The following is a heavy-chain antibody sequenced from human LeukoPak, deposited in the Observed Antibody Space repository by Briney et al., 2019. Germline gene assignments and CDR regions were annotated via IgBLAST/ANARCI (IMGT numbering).Heavy chain of an antibody. Sequence: SETLSLTCSVSGGSISSYYWSWIRRPPGKGLEWIGYIYYSGSTNYNPSLKSRVTISVDTSKNQFSLKLSSVTAADTAVYYCARRSGSSSWLYFDYWGQGTLVTVSS. V-gene: IGHV4-59*08. J-gene: IGHJ4*02. CDR1: GGSISSYY. D-gene: IGHD6-13*01. CDR3: ARRSGSSSWLYFDY. CDR2: IYYSGST.